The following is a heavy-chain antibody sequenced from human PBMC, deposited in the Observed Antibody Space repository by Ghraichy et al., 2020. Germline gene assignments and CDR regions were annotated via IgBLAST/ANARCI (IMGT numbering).Heavy chain of an antibody. CDR1: GDSIRSYY. Sequence: SETLSLTCTVSGDSIRSYYWSWIRQTPGKGLEWIGYIYYSGITKYNPSLKSRVTMSIDTSKNQFSLKLSSVTAADTAVYYCARAPVGAAGDFDYWGQGTLVTVSS. CDR2: IYYSGIT. CDR3: ARAPVGAAGDFDY. D-gene: IGHD6-13*01. J-gene: IGHJ4*02. V-gene: IGHV4-59*01.